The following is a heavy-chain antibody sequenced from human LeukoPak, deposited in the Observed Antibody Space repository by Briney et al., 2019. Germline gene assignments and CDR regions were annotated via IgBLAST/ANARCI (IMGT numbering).Heavy chain of an antibody. V-gene: IGHV4-39*01. CDR2: IYYSGTT. D-gene: IGHD5-18*01. J-gene: IGHJ4*02. CDR3: ARHRDTAMALDY. CDR1: GGSISSSSYY. Sequence: SETLSLTCTVSGGSISSSSYYWGWIRQPPGRGLEWIGSIYYSGTTYYNPSLKSRITISIDTSKNQLSLKLSSVTAADTAIHYCARHRDTAMALDYWGQGILVTVS.